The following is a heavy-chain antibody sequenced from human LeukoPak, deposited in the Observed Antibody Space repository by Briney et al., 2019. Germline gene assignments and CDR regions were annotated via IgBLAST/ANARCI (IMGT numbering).Heavy chain of an antibody. V-gene: IGHV3-30*18. D-gene: IGHD4-17*01. Sequence: GRSLRLSCAASGFTFRNYGMHWVRQAPGKGLEGVAVISYDGSDEYYADSVKGRFTISRDNSKNTLYLQMNSLRADDTAVYYCANGVTATVNTPDIFWGQGTLVIVSS. CDR1: GFTFRNYG. J-gene: IGHJ4*02. CDR2: ISYDGSDE. CDR3: ANGVTATVNTPDIF.